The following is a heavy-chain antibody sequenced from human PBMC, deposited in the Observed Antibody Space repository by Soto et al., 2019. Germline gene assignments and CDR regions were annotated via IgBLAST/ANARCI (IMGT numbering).Heavy chain of an antibody. CDR1: VGSISSYY. Sequence: SETLSLTCTFSVGSISSYYWSWIRQPPGKGLEWIGYIYYSGSTNYNPSLKSRVTISVDTSKNQFSLKLSSVTAADTAVYYCARHHDSWGQGTLVTVSS. J-gene: IGHJ4*02. CDR2: IYYSGST. V-gene: IGHV4-59*08. CDR3: ARHHDS.